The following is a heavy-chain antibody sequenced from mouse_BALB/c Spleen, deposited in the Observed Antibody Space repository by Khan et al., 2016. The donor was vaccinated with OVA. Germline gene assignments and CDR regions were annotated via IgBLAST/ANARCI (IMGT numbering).Heavy chain of an antibody. Sequence: EVKLLESGPGLVKPSQSLSLTCTVTGYSITSDYAWNWIRQFSGNKLEWMAYISYSGSTNYHPSLKSRISITRDTSKNQFFLQLNSLTTEDTATYYCAGRDSGGHWYFDVWGAGTTVTVSS. CDR2: ISYSGST. D-gene: IGHD2-4*01. CDR3: AGRDSGGHWYFDV. V-gene: IGHV3-2*02. J-gene: IGHJ1*01. CDR1: GYSITSDYA.